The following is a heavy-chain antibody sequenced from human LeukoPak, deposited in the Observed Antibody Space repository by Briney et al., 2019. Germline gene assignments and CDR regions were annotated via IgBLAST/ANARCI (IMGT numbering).Heavy chain of an antibody. CDR1: GFIFSGFW. CDR2: INSDGSEG. Sequence: GGSLRLSCAVSGFIFSGFWMSWSRQAPGKGLEWVASINSDGSEGYYADVVKGRFTISRDNAKNSLYLQINSLRAEDTAVYYCARSSYSSSSSVWGQGTMVTVSS. J-gene: IGHJ3*01. D-gene: IGHD6-6*01. V-gene: IGHV3-7*03. CDR3: ARSSYSSSSSV.